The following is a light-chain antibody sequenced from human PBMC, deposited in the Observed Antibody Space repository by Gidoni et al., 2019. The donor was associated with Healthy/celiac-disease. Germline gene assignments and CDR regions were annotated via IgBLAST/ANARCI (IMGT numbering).Light chain of an antibody. V-gene: IGKV3-20*01. CDR3: QQYGSSPYT. CDR2: GAS. CDR1: QSVSSSY. Sequence: IVLTQSTGTLSLSPGESATRSCRASQSVSSSYLAWYQQKPGHAPSLLIYGASSRATGIPDRFSGSGSGTDFTLTISRLEPEDFAVYYCQQYGSSPYTFGQGTKLEIK. J-gene: IGKJ2*01.